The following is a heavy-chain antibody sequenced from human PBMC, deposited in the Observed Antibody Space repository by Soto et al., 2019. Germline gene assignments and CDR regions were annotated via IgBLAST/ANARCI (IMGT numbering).Heavy chain of an antibody. J-gene: IGHJ6*02. D-gene: IGHD6-13*01. Sequence: SVKVSCKASGGTFSSYAISWVRQAPGQGLEWMGGIIPIFGTANYAQKFQGRVTITADESTSTAYMELSSLRSEDTAVYYCADSGVAERCYWGMDVWGQGTMVTVSS. CDR2: IIPIFGTA. V-gene: IGHV1-69*13. CDR3: ADSGVAERCYWGMDV. CDR1: GGTFSSYA.